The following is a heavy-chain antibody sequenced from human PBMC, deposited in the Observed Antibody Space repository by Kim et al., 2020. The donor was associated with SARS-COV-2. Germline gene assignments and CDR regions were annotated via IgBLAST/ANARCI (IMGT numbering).Heavy chain of an antibody. J-gene: IGHJ4*02. Sequence: YADQVKGRFTTTRDNAKNSLYLQMNSLRAEDTAVYYCARDSIAVAGTFDYWGQGTLVTVSS. CDR3: ARDSIAVAGTFDY. V-gene: IGHV3-21*01. D-gene: IGHD6-19*01.